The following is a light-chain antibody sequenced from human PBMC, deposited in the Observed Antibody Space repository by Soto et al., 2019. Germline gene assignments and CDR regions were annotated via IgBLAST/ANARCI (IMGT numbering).Light chain of an antibody. V-gene: IGKV1-39*01. CDR3: QQSYSIPYT. Sequence: DIQMTQSPSSLSASVGDRVIITCRASQSVSSNLNWYQQKPGKAPKLLIYAASSLQSGVPSRFSGSGSGTDFTLTISSLQPEDFATYYCQQSYSIPYTFGQVTKLEIK. CDR2: AAS. J-gene: IGKJ2*01. CDR1: QSVSSN.